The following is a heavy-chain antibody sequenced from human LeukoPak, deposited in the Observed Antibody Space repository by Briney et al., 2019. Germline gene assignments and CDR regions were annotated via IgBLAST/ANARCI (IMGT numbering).Heavy chain of an antibody. Sequence: ASVKVSCKASGYTFTGYYIHWVRQAPGQGLECVGWINPNSGGTNYAQKFQGRVTMTRDTTISTAYMELSRLRSDDTAVYYCARGGSGSYFSWLDPWGQGTLVTVSS. V-gene: IGHV1-2*02. J-gene: IGHJ5*02. CDR3: ARGGSGSYFSWLDP. D-gene: IGHD3-10*01. CDR1: GYTFTGYY. CDR2: INPNSGGT.